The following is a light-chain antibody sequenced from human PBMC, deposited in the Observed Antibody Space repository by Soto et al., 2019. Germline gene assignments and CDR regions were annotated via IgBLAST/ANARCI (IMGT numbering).Light chain of an antibody. J-gene: IGKJ1*01. CDR1: QNIDNSF. CDR3: QQYGTSPWT. V-gene: IGKV3-20*01. CDR2: VAS. Sequence: EIVLTQSPGTLSLSPGERATLSCRASQNIDNSFLAWYQQKPGHAPRFLIYVASTRATGIPARFSASGSGTDFTLSIGSVEPEDFAVYYRQQYGTSPWTFGQGTKVEIK.